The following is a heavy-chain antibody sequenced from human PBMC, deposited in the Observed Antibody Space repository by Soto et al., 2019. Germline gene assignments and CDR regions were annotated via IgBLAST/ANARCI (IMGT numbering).Heavy chain of an antibody. Sequence: PSETLSLTCAVSGGSISSSNWWSWVRQPPGKGLEWIGEIYHSGSTNYNPSLKSRVTISVDRSKNQFSLKLSSVTAADTAVYYCARIFHKYCSSTSCSGTNWFDPWGQGTLVTVSS. V-gene: IGHV4-4*02. J-gene: IGHJ5*02. D-gene: IGHD2-2*01. CDR2: IYHSGST. CDR1: GGSISSSNW. CDR3: ARIFHKYCSSTSCSGTNWFDP.